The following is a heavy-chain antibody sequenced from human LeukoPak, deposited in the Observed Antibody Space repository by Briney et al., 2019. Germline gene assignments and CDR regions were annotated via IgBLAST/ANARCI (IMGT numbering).Heavy chain of an antibody. J-gene: IGHJ4*02. V-gene: IGHV1-46*01. D-gene: IGHD3-22*01. CDR2: INPSGGST. CDR1: GHTFTSYY. CDR3: ARDHQGYYDSSGYSKLGDY. Sequence: ASVKVSCKASGHTFTSYYMHWVRQAPGQGLEWMGIINPSGGSTSYAQKFQGRVTMTRDTSTSTVYMELSSLRSEDTAVYYCARDHQGYYDSSGYSKLGDYWGQGTLVTVSS.